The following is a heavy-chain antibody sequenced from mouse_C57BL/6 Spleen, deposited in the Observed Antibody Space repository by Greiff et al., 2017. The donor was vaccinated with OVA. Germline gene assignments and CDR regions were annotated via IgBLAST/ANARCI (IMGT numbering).Heavy chain of an antibody. V-gene: IGHV2-6-1*01. CDR1: GFSLTSYG. J-gene: IGHJ4*01. Sequence: VQLKESGPGLVAPSQSLSITCTVSGFSLTSYGVHWVRQPPGKGLEWLVVIWSDGSTTYNSALKSRLSISKDNSKSQVFLKMNSLQTDDTAMYYCARHDYDGYYDDYAMDYWGQGTSVTVSS. D-gene: IGHD2-3*01. CDR3: ARHDYDGYYDDYAMDY. CDR2: IWSDGST.